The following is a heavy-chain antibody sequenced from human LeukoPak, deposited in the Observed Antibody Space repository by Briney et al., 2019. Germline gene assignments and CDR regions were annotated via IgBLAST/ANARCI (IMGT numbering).Heavy chain of an antibody. V-gene: IGHV3-30-3*01. CDR2: ISYDGSNK. CDR3: ARDSTVVTPGYFDY. Sequence: GGSLRLSCAASGFTFSSYAMHWVRQAPGKGLEWVAVISYDGSNKYYADSVKGRFTISRDNSKNTLYLQMNSLRAEDTAVYYCARDSTVVTPGYFDYWGQETLVTVSS. CDR1: GFTFSSYA. J-gene: IGHJ4*02. D-gene: IGHD4-23*01.